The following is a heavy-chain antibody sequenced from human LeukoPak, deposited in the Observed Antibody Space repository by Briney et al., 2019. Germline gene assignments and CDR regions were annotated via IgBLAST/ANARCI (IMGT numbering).Heavy chain of an antibody. Sequence: SETQSLTCTVSGGSISSGGYYWSWIRQPPGKGLEWIGYIYHSGSTYYNPSLKSRVTISVDRSKNQFSLKLSSVTAADTAVYYCARAYCSSTSCPDAFDIWGQGTMVTVSS. V-gene: IGHV4-30-2*01. CDR3: ARAYCSSTSCPDAFDI. CDR1: GGSISSGGYY. CDR2: IYHSGST. D-gene: IGHD2-2*01. J-gene: IGHJ3*02.